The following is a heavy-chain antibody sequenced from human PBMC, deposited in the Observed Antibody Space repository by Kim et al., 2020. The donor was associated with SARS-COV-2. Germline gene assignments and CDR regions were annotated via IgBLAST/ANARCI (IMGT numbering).Heavy chain of an antibody. D-gene: IGHD6-19*01. V-gene: IGHV1-2*02. J-gene: IGHJ6*02. CDR1: GYTFTGYY. CDR3: ARDPWVSRVRDSSETPNYYYYSGMDV. Sequence: ASVKVSCKASGYTFTGYYMHWVRQAPGQGLEWMGWINPNSGGTNYAQKFQGRVTMTRDTSISTAYMELSRLRSDDTAVYYCARDPWVSRVRDSSETPNYYYYSGMDVWGQGTTVTVSS. CDR2: INPNSGGT.